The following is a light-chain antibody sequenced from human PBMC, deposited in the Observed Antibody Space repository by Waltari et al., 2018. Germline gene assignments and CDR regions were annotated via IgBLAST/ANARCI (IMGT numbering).Light chain of an antibody. V-gene: IGKV4-1*01. Sequence: IFTTQSPDSLPVSLGERATISSRSGQSGLYNPNYKNYLPWYQQKPGQPPMLIIYWATTRESGVPDRFSGSASRNDFTLTISNLQAEDVAVYYCQQYYRSRTFGQGTKVEIK. CDR1: QSGLYNPNYKNY. CDR2: WAT. J-gene: IGKJ1*01. CDR3: QQYYRSRT.